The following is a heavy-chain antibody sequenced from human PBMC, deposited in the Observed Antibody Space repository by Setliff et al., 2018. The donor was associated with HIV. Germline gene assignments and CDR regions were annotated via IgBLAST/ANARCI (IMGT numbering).Heavy chain of an antibody. Sequence: PSETLSLTCAVYGGPFNDHYWTWIRQPPGKGLEWIGEIDHSGNIKYHASLKSRVTISKDTSKNQISLKLRSVTAADTAVYYCARGLNYYGSGSYLPLGYWGQGTLVTVSS. D-gene: IGHD3-10*01. V-gene: IGHV4-34*01. CDR2: IDHSGNI. CDR3: ARGLNYYGSGSYLPLGY. J-gene: IGHJ4*02. CDR1: GGPFNDHY.